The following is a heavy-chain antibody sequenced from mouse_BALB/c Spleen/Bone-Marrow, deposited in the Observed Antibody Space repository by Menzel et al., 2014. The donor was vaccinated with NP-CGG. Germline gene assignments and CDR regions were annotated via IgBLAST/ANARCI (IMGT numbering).Heavy chain of an antibody. CDR3: ARWEYYAMDY. J-gene: IGHJ4*01. V-gene: IGHV14-3*02. Sequence: VQLKDSGAELVKPGASVKLSCTAPGFNIXDTYMHWVKQRPEQGLEWIGRIDPANGNTKYDPKFQGKATITADTSSNTAYLQLSSLTSEDTAVYYCARWEYYAMDYWGQGTSVTVSS. D-gene: IGHD4-1*01. CDR2: IDPANGNT. CDR1: GFNIXDTY.